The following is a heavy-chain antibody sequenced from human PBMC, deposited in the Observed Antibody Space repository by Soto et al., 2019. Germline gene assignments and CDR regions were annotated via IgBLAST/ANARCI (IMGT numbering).Heavy chain of an antibody. J-gene: IGHJ6*02. CDR1: WDSVSSNSAA. V-gene: IGHV6-1*01. Sequence: SQTLSLTWAISWDSVSSNSAAWNWIRQSPSRGLEWLGRTYYRSKWYNDYAVSVKSRITINPDTSKNQFSLQLNSVTHEDTAVCCCGRDPAGDTAMGRVYYYYGMDVWGQGTTVTVSS. CDR2: TYYRSKWYN. D-gene: IGHD5-18*01. CDR3: GRDPAGDTAMGRVYYYYGMDV.